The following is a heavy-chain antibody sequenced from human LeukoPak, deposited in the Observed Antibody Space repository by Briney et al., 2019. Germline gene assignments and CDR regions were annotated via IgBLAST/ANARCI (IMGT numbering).Heavy chain of an antibody. Sequence: GGSPRLSCAASGFTFSSYSMNWVRQAPGKGLEWVSSISSSSSYIYYADSVKGRFTISRDNAKNALYLQMNSLRAEDTAVYYCAKDLHYGSADYWGQGTLVTVSS. CDR2: ISSSSSYI. CDR3: AKDLHYGSADY. CDR1: GFTFSSYS. J-gene: IGHJ4*02. D-gene: IGHD3-10*01. V-gene: IGHV3-21*01.